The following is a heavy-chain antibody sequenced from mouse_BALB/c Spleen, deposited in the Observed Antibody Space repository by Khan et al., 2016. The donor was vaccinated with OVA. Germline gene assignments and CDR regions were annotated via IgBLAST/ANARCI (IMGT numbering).Heavy chain of an antibody. CDR2: ISSVAYSI. CDR1: GFTFIDYG. CDR3: VRGGFAY. Sequence: EVELVESGGGLVQPGGSRKLSCAASGFTFIDYGMAWVRQTPGKGHEWIAFISSVAYSIYYEDTVTGRFTISRETAKKTLYLEMSRLRSDDTARYYCVRGGFAYWGQGTLVTVSA. V-gene: IGHV5-15*02. J-gene: IGHJ3*01.